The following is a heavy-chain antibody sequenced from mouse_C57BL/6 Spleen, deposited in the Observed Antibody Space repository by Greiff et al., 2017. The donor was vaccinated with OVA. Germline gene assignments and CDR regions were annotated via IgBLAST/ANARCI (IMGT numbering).Heavy chain of an antibody. CDR1: GYTFTSYW. CDR3: ARSESTMVTTVPLAY. J-gene: IGHJ3*01. V-gene: IGHV1-7*01. D-gene: IGHD2-2*01. CDR2: INPSSGYT. Sequence: QVQLKESGADLAKPGASVKLSCKASGYTFTSYWMHWVKQRPGQGLEWIGYINPSSGYTKYNQKFKDKATLTADKSSSTAYMQLSSLTYEDSAVYYCARSESTMVTTVPLAYWGQGTLVTVSA.